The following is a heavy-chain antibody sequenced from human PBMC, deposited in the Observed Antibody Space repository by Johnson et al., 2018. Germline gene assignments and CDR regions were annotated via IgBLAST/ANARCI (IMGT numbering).Heavy chain of an antibody. CDR2: TSYDGSNT. CDR1: GFTFSNYA. J-gene: IGHJ3*02. V-gene: IGHV3-30*04. CDR3: ARVVSRVKRKAKYDALDI. Sequence: VQLVESGGGVVQPGRSXRLSCAASGFTFSNYALHWVRQAPGKGLAWVALTSYDGSNTHYTDSVKGRLTLSRYNSKNTLYLQMHSRRAEDTAVYYCARVVSRVKRKAKYDALDIWGQGTMVTVSS. D-gene: IGHD3-10*01.